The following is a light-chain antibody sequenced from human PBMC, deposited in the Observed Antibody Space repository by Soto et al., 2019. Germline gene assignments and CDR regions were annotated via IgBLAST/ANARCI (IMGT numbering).Light chain of an antibody. J-gene: IGKJ4*01. Sequence: EIVLTQSPATLSLSPGERATLSCRASQSVSSYLAWYHQKPGQAPRLLIYDASNRATGIPARFSGSGSGTDFTLTIRSLEPEDFAVYYCQQRSNWPPLPLGGGTKVEIK. V-gene: IGKV3-11*01. CDR3: QQRSNWPPLP. CDR2: DAS. CDR1: QSVSSY.